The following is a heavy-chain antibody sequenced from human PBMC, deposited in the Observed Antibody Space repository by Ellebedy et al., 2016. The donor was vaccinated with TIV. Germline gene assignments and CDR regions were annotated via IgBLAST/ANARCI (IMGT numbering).Heavy chain of an antibody. Sequence: ASVKVSCKASGYAFGSYGISWVRQAPGQGLEWMGWISAYTGETKFAQRFQGRVTMTTDTSTSTAYMELRNLRSDDTAVFYCARDMVQGMVARYLWFDFWGQGTLVTVSS. J-gene: IGHJ4*02. D-gene: IGHD5-12*01. CDR3: ARDMVQGMVARYLWFDF. CDR2: ISAYTGET. V-gene: IGHV1-18*01. CDR1: GYAFGSYG.